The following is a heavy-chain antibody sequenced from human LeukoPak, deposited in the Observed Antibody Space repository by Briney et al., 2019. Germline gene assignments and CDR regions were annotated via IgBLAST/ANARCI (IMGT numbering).Heavy chain of an antibody. CDR1: GFTFSSHW. V-gene: IGHV3-7*03. J-gene: IGHJ4*02. CDR3: AKFTIFGVVTYFDY. Sequence: PGGSLRLSCAASGFTFSSHWMSWVRQAPGKGLEWVANIKQDGSEKYYVDSVKGRFTISRDNAKNSLYLQMNSLRAEDTAVYYCAKFTIFGVVTYFDYWGQGTLVTVSS. CDR2: IKQDGSEK. D-gene: IGHD3-3*01.